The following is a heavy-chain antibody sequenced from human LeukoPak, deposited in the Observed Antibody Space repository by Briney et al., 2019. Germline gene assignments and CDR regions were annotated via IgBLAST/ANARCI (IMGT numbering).Heavy chain of an antibody. CDR1: GFTVSSNY. D-gene: IGHD3-22*01. J-gene: IGHJ4*02. CDR3: ARDLGYDSSGLIDY. Sequence: GGSLRLSCAASGFTVSSNYMSWVRQAPGKGLGWVAVIWYDGSNKYYADSVKGRFTISRDNSKNTLYLQMNSLRAEDTAVYYCARDLGYDSSGLIDYWGQGTLVTVSS. CDR2: IWYDGSNK. V-gene: IGHV3-33*08.